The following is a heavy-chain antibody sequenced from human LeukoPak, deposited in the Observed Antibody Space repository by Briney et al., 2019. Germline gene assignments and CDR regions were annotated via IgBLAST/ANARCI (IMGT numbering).Heavy chain of an antibody. CDR3: ARGRYSGSFDI. V-gene: IGHV4-34*01. CDR1: GGSFSGYY. CDR2: INHSGST. Sequence: PSETLSLTCAVYGGSFSGYYWSWIRQPPGKGLEWIGEINHSGSTNYNPSLKSRVSILVDTSKNQFSLKLSSVTAADTAVYFCARGRYSGSFDIWGQGTMVTVSS. D-gene: IGHD3-9*01. J-gene: IGHJ3*02.